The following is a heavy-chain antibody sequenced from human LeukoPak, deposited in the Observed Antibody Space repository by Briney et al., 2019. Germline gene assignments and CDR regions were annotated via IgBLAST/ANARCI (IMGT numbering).Heavy chain of an antibody. V-gene: IGHV3-30-3*01. CDR2: ISYDGSNK. CDR1: GFTFSSYA. D-gene: IGHD3-3*01. CDR3: AREISPSYYDFWSGFDAFDI. Sequence: GGSLRLSCAASGFTFSSYAMHWVRQAPGKGLEWVAVISYDGSNKYYADSVKGRFTISRDNSKNTLYLQMNSLRAEDTAVYYCAREISPSYYDFWSGFDAFDIWGQGTMVTVSS. J-gene: IGHJ3*02.